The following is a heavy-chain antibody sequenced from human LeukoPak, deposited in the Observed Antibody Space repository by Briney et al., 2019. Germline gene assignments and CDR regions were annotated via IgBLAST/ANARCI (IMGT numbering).Heavy chain of an antibody. Sequence: GASVKVSCKASGYTFTSYAMHWVRQAPGQRLEWMGWINAGNGNTKYSQEFQGRVTITRDTSASTAYMELSSLRSEDMAVYYCAREWNYYDSSGYLVYWGQGTLVTVSS. V-gene: IGHV1-3*03. D-gene: IGHD3-22*01. CDR1: GYTFTSYA. CDR2: INAGNGNT. J-gene: IGHJ4*02. CDR3: AREWNYYDSSGYLVY.